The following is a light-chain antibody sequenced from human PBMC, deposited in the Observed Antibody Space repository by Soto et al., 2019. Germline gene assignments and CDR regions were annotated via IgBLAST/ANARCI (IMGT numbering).Light chain of an antibody. CDR1: QGIRND. CDR3: LQDYNYPRT. Sequence: AIQMTQYPSSLSASVGDTVTITCRASQGIRNDLGWYQQKPGKAPKVLIHAASNLQSGAPSRFSGSASSTHFTLTISSLQPEYFATYYGLQDYNYPRTFGQGTKVEIQ. J-gene: IGKJ1*01. V-gene: IGKV1-6*01. CDR2: AAS.